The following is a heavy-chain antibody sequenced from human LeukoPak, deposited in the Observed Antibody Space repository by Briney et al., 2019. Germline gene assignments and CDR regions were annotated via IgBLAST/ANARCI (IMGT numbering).Heavy chain of an antibody. D-gene: IGHD3-10*01. Sequence: PGGSLRLSCVASGFNFSIYAMSWVRQAPGKGLQWVSLLSDSGEITYYTDSVKGRFTISRDNSNNTLHLHMTSLRAEDTAVYSCAKGRFYYDSGSPLSLWGQGTMVPVSS. CDR2: LSDSGEIT. CDR3: AKGRFYYDSGSPLSL. CDR1: GFNFSIYA. V-gene: IGHV3-23*01. J-gene: IGHJ3*01.